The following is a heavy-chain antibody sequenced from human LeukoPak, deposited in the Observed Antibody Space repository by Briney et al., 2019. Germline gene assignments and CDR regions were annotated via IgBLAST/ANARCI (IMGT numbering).Heavy chain of an antibody. Sequence: SETLSLTCTVSGYSISSGYYWGWIRQPPGKGLEWIGSIYHSGSTNYTPSLKSRVTISVDTSKNQFSLKLSSVTAADTAVYYCARRRDYVWGSYRPWGQGTLVTVSS. CDR3: ARRRDYVWGSYRP. D-gene: IGHD3-16*02. J-gene: IGHJ5*02. CDR2: IYHSGST. V-gene: IGHV4-38-2*02. CDR1: GYSISSGYY.